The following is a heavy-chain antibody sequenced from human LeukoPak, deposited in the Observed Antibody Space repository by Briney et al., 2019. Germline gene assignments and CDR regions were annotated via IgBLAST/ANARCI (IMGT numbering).Heavy chain of an antibody. V-gene: IGHV3-23*01. CDR2: ISDSGGSQ. CDR3: TRDPSY. CDR1: GFTFSSYA. J-gene: IGHJ4*02. Sequence: GGSLRLSCAASGFTFSSYAMNWVRQAPGKGLEWVSVISDSGGSQYYADSVQGRFTTSRDNSKNTLYLQMNSLRLEDTAIYYCTRDPSYWGQGTLVTVSS.